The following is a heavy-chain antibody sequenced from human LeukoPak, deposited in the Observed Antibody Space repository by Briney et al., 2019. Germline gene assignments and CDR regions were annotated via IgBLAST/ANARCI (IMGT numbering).Heavy chain of an antibody. D-gene: IGHD5-24*01. V-gene: IGHV3-7*04. CDR3: TRVGYIDEGIDY. J-gene: IGHJ4*02. CDR2: IKQDGSKK. CDR1: GFTFSSYS. Sequence: GGSLRLSCAASGFTFSSYSMNWVRRAPGKGLEWVANIKQDGSKKSYVDSVKGRFTISRDNAKNSLYLRMNSLRAEDTAIYYCTRVGYIDEGIDYWGQGTLVTVSS.